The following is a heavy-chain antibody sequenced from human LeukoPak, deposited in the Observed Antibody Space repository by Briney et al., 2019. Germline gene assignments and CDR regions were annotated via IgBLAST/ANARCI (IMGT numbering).Heavy chain of an antibody. V-gene: IGHV1-8*03. J-gene: IGHJ4*02. Sequence: GASVKVSCKASGYTFTSYDINWVRQATGQGLEWMGWMNPNSGNTGYAQKFQGRVTITRNTSISTAYMELSSLRSEDTAVYYCARGRSTTTVAYFDSWGQGTLVTVSS. CDR3: ARGRSTTTVAYFDS. D-gene: IGHD4-23*01. CDR2: MNPNSGNT. CDR1: GYTFTSYD.